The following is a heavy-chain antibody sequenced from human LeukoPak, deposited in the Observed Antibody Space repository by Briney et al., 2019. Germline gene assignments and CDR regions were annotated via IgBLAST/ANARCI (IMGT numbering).Heavy chain of an antibody. V-gene: IGHV4-4*07. D-gene: IGHD1-26*01. Sequence: PSETLSLTCTVSGGLISSYYWSWIRQSAGKGLEWIGRIYTSRGPNYNPSLRSRVTMSVDTSKNQLYLTVSSVTAADTAVYYCARDPIPLYSGSRPDAFDIWGQGTMVTVSS. CDR1: GGLISSYY. CDR3: ARDPIPLYSGSRPDAFDI. CDR2: IYTSRGP. J-gene: IGHJ3*02.